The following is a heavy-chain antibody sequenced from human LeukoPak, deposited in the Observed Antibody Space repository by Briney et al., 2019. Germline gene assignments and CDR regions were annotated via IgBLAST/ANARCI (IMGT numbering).Heavy chain of an antibody. Sequence: ASVKVSCKASGYTFTNYLINWVRQAPGQGLEWMGWISTYNGNTNYAQKLQGRVTMTTDTSTSTAYMELRSLRSDDTAVYYCARAHHYDFWSGYYTADYFDYWGQGTLVTVSS. V-gene: IGHV1-18*01. CDR2: ISTYNGNT. D-gene: IGHD3-3*01. CDR1: GYTFTNYL. CDR3: ARAHHYDFWSGYYTADYFDY. J-gene: IGHJ4*02.